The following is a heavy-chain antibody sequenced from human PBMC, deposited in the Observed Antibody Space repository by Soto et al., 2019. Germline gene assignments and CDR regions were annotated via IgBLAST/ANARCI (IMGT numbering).Heavy chain of an antibody. CDR3: ARLSVPVIYGEDI. CDR2: TIPIFGTT. CDR1: RGTFGNYA. J-gene: IGHJ6*02. V-gene: IGHV1-69*06. D-gene: IGHD3-10*01. Sequence: QVRLVQSGAEVKKPGSSVKVSCKSSRGTFGNYAVSWVRQAPGQGLEWMGKTIPIFGTTNYAQKFQGRITITADRFTSTAYLELSNLRSEDTALYYCARLSVPVIYGEDIWGQGTTVTVSS.